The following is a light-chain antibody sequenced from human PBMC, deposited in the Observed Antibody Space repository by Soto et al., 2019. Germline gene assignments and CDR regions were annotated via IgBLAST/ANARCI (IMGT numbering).Light chain of an antibody. Sequence: EIVLTQSPGTLSLSPGESATLSCRASQSVSSNYLAWYQQKPGQAPRLLIYGASSRATGIPDRFSGSGSGTDFTLTIRRLEPEDSAAYYCQQSGISYPWTFGQGTKVDI. CDR2: GAS. CDR1: QSVSSNY. V-gene: IGKV3-20*01. CDR3: QQSGISYPWT. J-gene: IGKJ1*01.